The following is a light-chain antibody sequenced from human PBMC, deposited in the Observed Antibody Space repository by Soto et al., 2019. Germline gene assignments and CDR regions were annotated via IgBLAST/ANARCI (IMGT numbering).Light chain of an antibody. V-gene: IGKV1-5*03. Sequence: DIQMTQSPSTLSAYVGDRVTITCRASQNINTWLAWYQQKPGKAPKLLIYKASTLESGVPSRFSGSGSGTEFTLTISNLQPDDFATYSCQQYNSFSPLTFGQGTKLEIK. CDR1: QNINTW. CDR2: KAS. CDR3: QQYNSFSPLT. J-gene: IGKJ2*01.